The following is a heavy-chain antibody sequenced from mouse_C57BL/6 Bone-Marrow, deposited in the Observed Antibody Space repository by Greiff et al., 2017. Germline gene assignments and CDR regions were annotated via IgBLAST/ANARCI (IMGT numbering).Heavy chain of an antibody. D-gene: IGHD1-1*01. Sequence: VQLQQSGAELARPGASVKLSCKASGYTFTSYGISWVKQSTGQGLEWIGEIYPRSGNTYYNEKFKGKATLTADKSSSTAYMELRSLTSEDSAVYFGARSYYGSLWYFDVWGTGTTVTVSS. V-gene: IGHV1-81*01. CDR1: GYTFTSYG. CDR3: ARSYYGSLWYFDV. CDR2: IYPRSGNT. J-gene: IGHJ1*03.